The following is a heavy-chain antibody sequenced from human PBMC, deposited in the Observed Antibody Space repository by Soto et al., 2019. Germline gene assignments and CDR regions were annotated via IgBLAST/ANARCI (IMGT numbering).Heavy chain of an antibody. CDR3: ARAVGPDYAFWSGSSYGMDF. V-gene: IGHV4-30-2*01. CDR2: MYHSVST. D-gene: IGHD3-3*01. J-gene: IGHJ6*02. Sequence: PSETLSLTCAVSCGSISSGVYSCSWIREPPGKGLEWIGYMYHSVSTYYNPSLKSRVTISVDRSKNQFSLKLSSVTAADTAAYYCARAVGPDYAFWSGSSYGMDFWGQGTSVTVSS. CDR1: CGSISSGVYS.